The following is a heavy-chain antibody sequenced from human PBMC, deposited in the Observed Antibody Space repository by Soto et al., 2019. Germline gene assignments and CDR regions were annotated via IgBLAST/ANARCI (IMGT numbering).Heavy chain of an antibody. CDR1: GGSFSGYY. CDR2: INHSGST. CDR3: ARASVAAVRPIDY. D-gene: IGHD6-13*01. J-gene: IGHJ4*02. V-gene: IGHV4-34*01. Sequence: QVQLQQWGAGLLKPSETLSLTCAVYGGSFSGYYWSWIRQPPGKGLEWIGEINHSGSTNYNPSLTSRVXXSXDTXKNQLSLKLSSVPAADTGVYYCARASVAAVRPIDYWGQGTLVTVSS.